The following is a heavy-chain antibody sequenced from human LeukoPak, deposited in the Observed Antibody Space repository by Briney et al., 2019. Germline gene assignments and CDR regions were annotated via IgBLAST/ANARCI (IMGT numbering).Heavy chain of an antibody. J-gene: IGHJ4*02. CDR3: ARDWNADYVFED. CDR1: GFTFSRYG. V-gene: IGHV3-30*03. CDR2: ISYDGSKK. D-gene: IGHD4-17*01. Sequence: GGSLRLSCAASGFTFSRYGMHWVRQAPGKGLEWVAVISYDGSKKYYADSVKGRFTISRDNSKNTVYLQMNSLRAEDTAVYYCARDWNADYVFEDWGQGTLVTFSS.